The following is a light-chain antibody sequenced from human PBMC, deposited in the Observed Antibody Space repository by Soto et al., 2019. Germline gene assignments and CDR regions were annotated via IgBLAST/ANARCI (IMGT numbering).Light chain of an antibody. CDR2: DVS. V-gene: IGKV3-11*01. CDR1: QNIQNY. J-gene: IGKJ4*01. CDR3: QQRSSWPLT. Sequence: EIVLTQSPATLSLSPGDRATLSCRASQNIQNYLAWYQLKPGQAPRLLIYDVSNRATGIPARFSGSGSGTVFTLTISSLEPDDFTVYYCQQRSSWPLTFGGGTKVEIK.